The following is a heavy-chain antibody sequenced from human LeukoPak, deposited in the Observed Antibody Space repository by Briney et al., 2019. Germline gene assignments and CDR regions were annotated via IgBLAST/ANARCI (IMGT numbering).Heavy chain of an antibody. V-gene: IGHV1-18*01. CDR3: ARDQDRLRYFDWLLPYDAFDI. D-gene: IGHD3-9*01. J-gene: IGHJ3*02. CDR2: ISAYNGNT. CDR1: GYTFTSYG. Sequence: ASVKVSCKASGYTFTSYGISWVRQAPGQGLEWMGWISAYNGNTSYAQKLQGRVTMTTDTSTSTAYMELRSLRSDDTAVYYCARDQDRLRYFDWLLPYDAFDIWGQGTMVTVSS.